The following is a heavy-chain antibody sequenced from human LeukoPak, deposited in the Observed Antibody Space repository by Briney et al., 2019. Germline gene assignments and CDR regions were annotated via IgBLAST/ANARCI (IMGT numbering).Heavy chain of an antibody. CDR3: ARRPGYSGYDPNWFDP. J-gene: IGHJ5*02. CDR1: GYTFTSYG. V-gene: IGHV1-18*04. Sequence: ASVKVSCKASGYTFTSYGISWVRQAPGQGLEWMGWISAYNGNTNYAQKLQGRVTMTTDTSTSTAYMELGSLRSDDTAVYYCARRPGYSGYDPNWFDPWGQGTLVTVSS. D-gene: IGHD5-12*01. CDR2: ISAYNGNT.